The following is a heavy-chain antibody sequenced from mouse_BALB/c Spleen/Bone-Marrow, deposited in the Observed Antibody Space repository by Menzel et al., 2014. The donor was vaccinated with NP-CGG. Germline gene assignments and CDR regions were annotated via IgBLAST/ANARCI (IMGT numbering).Heavy chain of an antibody. CDR3: AKNYYYGYVAY. CDR2: VNPDSSTI. Sequence: EVKVEESGGGLVQPGGSLKLSCAASGFDFSRYWMTWVRQAPGKGLEWIGEVNPDSSTINYTPSLKDKFIISRDNAKNTLYLQMSKVRSEDTALYYCAKNYYYGYVAYWGQGTLVTVSA. V-gene: IGHV4-1*02. CDR1: GFDFSRYW. J-gene: IGHJ3*01. D-gene: IGHD1-2*01.